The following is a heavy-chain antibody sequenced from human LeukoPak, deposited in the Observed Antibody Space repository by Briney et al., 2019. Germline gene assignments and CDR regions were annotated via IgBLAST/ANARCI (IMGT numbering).Heavy chain of an antibody. J-gene: IGHJ6*02. V-gene: IGHV3-23*01. CDR2: ISGSGGST. Sequence: GGSLILSCAASGFTFSSYAMSWVRQAPGKGLEWVSAISGSGGSTYYADSVKGRFTISRDNAKNSLYLQMNSLRPEDTAIYYCVRDVAAAGKRAMDVWGQGTTVTVSS. CDR1: GFTFSSYA. CDR3: VRDVAAAGKRAMDV. D-gene: IGHD6-13*01.